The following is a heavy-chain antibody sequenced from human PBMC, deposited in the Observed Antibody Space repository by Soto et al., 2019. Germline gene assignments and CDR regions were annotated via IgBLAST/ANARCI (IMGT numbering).Heavy chain of an antibody. Sequence: GASVKVSCKASGCTFTSYAMPWVRQGPVRGVEWRGWINAGSGNTKYSQKFQGRVTITRDTSASTAYMELSSLRSEDTAVYYCARVRYCSGGSCYSQIFDCCRHRTRVPASA. CDR3: ARVRYCSGGSCYSQIFDC. J-gene: IGHJ4*01. CDR1: GCTFTSYA. D-gene: IGHD2-15*01. CDR2: INAGSGNT. V-gene: IGHV1-3*01.